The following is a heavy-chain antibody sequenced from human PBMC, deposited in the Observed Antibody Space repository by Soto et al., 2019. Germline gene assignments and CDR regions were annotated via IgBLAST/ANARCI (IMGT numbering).Heavy chain of an antibody. D-gene: IGHD3-22*01. Sequence: ASVTVSCKVSGYTLTELSMHWVRQAPGKGLEWMGGFDPEDGETIYAQKFQGRVTMTEDTSTDTAYMELSSLRSEDTAVYYCATDPKYYYDSSGYRGIWGQGTLVTVSS. V-gene: IGHV1-24*01. CDR2: FDPEDGET. CDR1: GYTLTELS. J-gene: IGHJ4*02. CDR3: ATDPKYYYDSSGYRGI.